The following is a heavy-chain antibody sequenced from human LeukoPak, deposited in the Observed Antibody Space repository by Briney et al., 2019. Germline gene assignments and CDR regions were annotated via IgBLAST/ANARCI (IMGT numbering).Heavy chain of an antibody. Sequence: SRTLSLTCTVSGGSISSGSYYWSWIRQPAGKGLEWIGRIYTSGTTNYNPSLKSRVTVSVDTSKNQFSLKLSSVTAADTAVYYCARVGGLNPPNFYDRSGFFDYWGQGTLVTVSS. J-gene: IGHJ4*02. CDR3: ARVGGLNPPNFYDRSGFFDY. V-gene: IGHV4-61*02. CDR2: IYTSGTT. CDR1: GGSISSGSYY. D-gene: IGHD3-22*01.